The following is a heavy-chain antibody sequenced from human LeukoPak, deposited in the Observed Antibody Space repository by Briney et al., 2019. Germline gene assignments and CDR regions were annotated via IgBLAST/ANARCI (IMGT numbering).Heavy chain of an antibody. CDR1: GFTFSRYS. D-gene: IGHD2-15*01. CDR2: ISSSSGYI. J-gene: IGHJ3*01. V-gene: IGHV3-21*01. CDR3: ARDWGDCSGGSCYFDV. Sequence: GGSLRLSCAASGFTFSRYSMNWVRQAPGKGLEWVSFISSSSGYIYYADSVKGRFTVSRDDAKSSLYLQMNSLRADDTAVYYCARDWGDCSGGSCYFDVWGQGTMVTVSS.